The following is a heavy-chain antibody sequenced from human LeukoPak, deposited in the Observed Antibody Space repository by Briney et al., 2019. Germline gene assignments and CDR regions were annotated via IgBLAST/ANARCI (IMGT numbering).Heavy chain of an antibody. CDR3: ARSGRGSSAGFDY. CDR1: GGSISSYY. Sequence: SETLSLTCTVSGGSISSYYWSWIRQPPGKGLEWIGYIYYSGSTNYTPSLKSRITISVDTSWNQFSLKLNSVTAADTAVYYCARSGRGSSAGFDYWGQGTLVTVSS. J-gene: IGHJ4*02. V-gene: IGHV4-59*01. D-gene: IGHD3-10*01. CDR2: IYYSGST.